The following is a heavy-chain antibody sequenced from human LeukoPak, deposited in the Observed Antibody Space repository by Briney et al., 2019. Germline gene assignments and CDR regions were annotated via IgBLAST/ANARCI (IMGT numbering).Heavy chain of an antibody. D-gene: IGHD6-13*01. CDR3: ATDLPARYSSGWYVFDY. J-gene: IGHJ4*02. V-gene: IGHV1-24*01. CDR2: FDPEDGET. Sequence: GASVKVSCKVSGYTLTELSMHWVRQAPGKGLEWMGGFDPEDGETIYAQKFQGRVTMTEDTSTDTAYMELSSLRSEDTAVYYCATDLPARYSSGWYVFDYWGQGTLVTVSS. CDR1: GYTLTELS.